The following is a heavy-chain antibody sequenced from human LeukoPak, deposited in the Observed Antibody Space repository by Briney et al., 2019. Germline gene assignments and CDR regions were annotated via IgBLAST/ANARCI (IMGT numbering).Heavy chain of an antibody. D-gene: IGHD6-19*01. CDR1: GFTFSSYV. J-gene: IGHJ5*02. V-gene: IGHV3-23*01. Sequence: GGSLRLSCAASGFTFSSYVMSWVRQAPGKGLEWVSTISASSGSTYYADSVKGRFTVSRDNSKNTLYLQMSSLRADDTALYYCAKLGGRAEAGPSNWFDPWGQGTLVTVSS. CDR2: ISASSGST. CDR3: AKLGGRAEAGPSNWFDP.